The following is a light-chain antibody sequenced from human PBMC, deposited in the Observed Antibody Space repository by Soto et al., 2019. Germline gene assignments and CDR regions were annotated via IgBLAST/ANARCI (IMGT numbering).Light chain of an antibody. J-gene: IGLJ2*01. V-gene: IGLV2-14*01. CDR1: SSDVGAYNY. CDR2: EVS. CDR3: SSYASSSTYVV. Sequence: QSALTQPASVSGSPGQSITISCTGTSSDVGAYNYVSWYQQHPGKAPKLMIYEVSYRPSGVSDRFSGSRSGNTASLTISGLQAEDETNYYCSSYASSSTYVVFGGGTQLTVL.